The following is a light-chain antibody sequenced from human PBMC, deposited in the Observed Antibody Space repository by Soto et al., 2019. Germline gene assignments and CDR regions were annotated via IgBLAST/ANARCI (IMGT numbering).Light chain of an antibody. CDR3: SSYAGSARIV. Sequence: QSALTQPPSASGSPGQSVTISCTGTSSDIGGYNYVSWYQQHPDKAPTLIIYEVSKRPSGVPDRFSGSKSGNTASLTVSGLQADDEADYYCSSYAGSARIVFGGGTKLTVL. CDR2: EVS. J-gene: IGLJ2*01. V-gene: IGLV2-8*01. CDR1: SSDIGGYNY.